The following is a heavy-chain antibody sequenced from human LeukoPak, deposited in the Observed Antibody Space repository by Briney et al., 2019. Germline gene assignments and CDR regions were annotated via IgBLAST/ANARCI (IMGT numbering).Heavy chain of an antibody. CDR2: ISSSSSYI. J-gene: IGHJ6*04. CDR1: GFTFSRYS. D-gene: IGHD6-13*01. CDR3: TRRLAAAGTIWVDV. Sequence: GGSLRLSCAASGFTFSRYSMNWVRQAPGKGLEWVPSISSSSSYISFADSVKGRFTLASDNAKNSLHLQMHTLRAEDPGVYYCTRRLAAAGTIWVDVWGKGTTVTASA. V-gene: IGHV3-21*01.